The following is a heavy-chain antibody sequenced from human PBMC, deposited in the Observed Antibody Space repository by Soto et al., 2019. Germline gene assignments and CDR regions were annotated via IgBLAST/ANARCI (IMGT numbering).Heavy chain of an antibody. V-gene: IGHV3-66*01. Sequence: EVQLVESGGGLVQPGGSLRLSCAASGFTVSTYYMTWVRQAPGMGLEWVSVIYTGGTTYYADSVKGRFTISRDNSKNRLYLQMHSLRAEDTAVYYCARVESGYDYYYYYYMDLWGKGTTVTVSS. CDR2: IYTGGTT. D-gene: IGHD5-12*01. J-gene: IGHJ6*03. CDR1: GFTVSTYY. CDR3: ARVESGYDYYYYYYMDL.